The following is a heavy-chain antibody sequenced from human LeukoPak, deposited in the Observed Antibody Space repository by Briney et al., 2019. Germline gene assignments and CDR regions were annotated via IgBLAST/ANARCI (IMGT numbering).Heavy chain of an antibody. CDR3: AKGGKWDVTPFDY. CDR1: RFTFTSYS. V-gene: IGHV3-23*01. CDR2: ISGGGGST. Sequence: GGSLRLSCAASRFTFTSYSMNWVRQAPGKGLEWVSTISGGGGSTYYADSVKGRFTISRDNSKNTLYLQVNSLRAEDTAVYYCAKGGKWDVTPFDYWGQGTLVTVSS. J-gene: IGHJ4*02. D-gene: IGHD1-26*01.